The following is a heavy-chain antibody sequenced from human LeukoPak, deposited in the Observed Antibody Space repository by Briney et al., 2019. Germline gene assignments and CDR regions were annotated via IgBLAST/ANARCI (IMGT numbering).Heavy chain of an antibody. V-gene: IGHV7-4-1*02. J-gene: IGHJ4*02. CDR2: IHPSTGNP. Sequence: GASVTVSCKASGYTFTNYAMNWVRQAPGQGLEWMGWIHPSTGNPTYAQDFPGRFVFSLDTSVSTTYLQISSLKAEDTAVYYCARAYQRLGELSLPDYWGQGTLVTVSS. CDR1: GYTFTNYA. CDR3: ARAYQRLGELSLPDY. D-gene: IGHD3-16*02.